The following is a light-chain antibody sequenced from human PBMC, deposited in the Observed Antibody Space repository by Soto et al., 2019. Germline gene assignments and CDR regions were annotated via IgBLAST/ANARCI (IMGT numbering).Light chain of an antibody. CDR3: ATWDDSLNGVV. Sequence: QSVLTQPPSASGTPGQRVTISCSGGSSNIGSNAVNWYRQLPGTAPKLLIHSNNQRPSGVPDRFSGSKSGTSASLAISGLQSEDEADYYCATWDDSLNGVVFGGGTKLTVL. J-gene: IGLJ2*01. CDR2: SNN. CDR1: SSNIGSNA. V-gene: IGLV1-44*01.